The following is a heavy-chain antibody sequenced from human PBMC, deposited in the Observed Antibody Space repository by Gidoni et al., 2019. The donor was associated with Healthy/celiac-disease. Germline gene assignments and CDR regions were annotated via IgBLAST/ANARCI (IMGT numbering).Heavy chain of an antibody. D-gene: IGHD6-13*01. CDR3: AKDSESSSWEVLFDY. Sequence: EVQLVESGGGLVQPGRSLRLSCAASGFTFDDYAMHWVRQAPGKGLEWVSGISWNSGSIGYADSVKGRFTISRDNAKNSLYLQMNSLRAEDTALYYCAKDSESSSWEVLFDYWGQGTLVTVSS. CDR2: ISWNSGSI. V-gene: IGHV3-9*01. CDR1: GFTFDDYA. J-gene: IGHJ4*02.